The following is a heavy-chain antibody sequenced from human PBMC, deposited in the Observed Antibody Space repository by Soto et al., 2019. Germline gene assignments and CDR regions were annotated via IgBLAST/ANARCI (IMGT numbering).Heavy chain of an antibody. D-gene: IGHD6-13*01. J-gene: IGHJ4*02. V-gene: IGHV3-23*01. CDR1: GFTFSSYA. CDR2: ISGSGGST. Sequence: EVQLLESGGGLVQPGGSLRLSCAASGFTFSSYAMSWVRQAPGKGLEWVSAISGSGGSTYYADSVKGRFTISRDNSKDTLYLQMNSLRAEDTAVYYCAKDSQQLVQTFDYWGQGTLVTVSS. CDR3: AKDSQQLVQTFDY.